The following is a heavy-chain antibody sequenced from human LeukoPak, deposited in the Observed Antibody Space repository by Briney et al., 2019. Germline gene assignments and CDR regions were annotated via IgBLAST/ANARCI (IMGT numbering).Heavy chain of an antibody. D-gene: IGHD1-26*01. V-gene: IGHV1-24*01. CDR1: GYTLTELS. CDR2: FDPEDGET. CDR3: ATDLSWGTSGSWPFDY. Sequence: ASVKVSCKVSGYTLTELSMHWVRQAPGKGLEWMGGFDPEDGETIYAQKFQGRVTMTEDTSTDTAYMEPSSLRSEDTAVYYCATDLSWGTSGSWPFDYWGQGTLVTVSS. J-gene: IGHJ4*02.